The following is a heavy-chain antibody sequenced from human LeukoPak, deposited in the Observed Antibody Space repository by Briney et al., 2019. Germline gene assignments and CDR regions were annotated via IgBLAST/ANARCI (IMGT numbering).Heavy chain of an antibody. CDR2: ISPNSGGT. D-gene: IGHD5-18*01. Sequence: ASVKVSCEASGYSFTGYYIHWVRQAPGQGLEWTGWISPNSGGTFSAQKFQDRVSMTTDTSIKTAYMEMSSLRSDDTAIYYCARGYSYGYFPDFWAQGTLVTVSS. V-gene: IGHV1-2*02. CDR3: ARGYSYGYFPDF. J-gene: IGHJ4*02. CDR1: GYSFTGYY.